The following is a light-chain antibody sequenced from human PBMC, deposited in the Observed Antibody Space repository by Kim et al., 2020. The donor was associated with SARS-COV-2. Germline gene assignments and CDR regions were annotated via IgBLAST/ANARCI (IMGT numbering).Light chain of an antibody. Sequence: VSPGQTASITCSGNKLGSKYAFWYQQKPGHSPVLVIYQDSKRPSGIPERFSGSNSGSTATLTISGTQTMDEADYYCQAWDSSIVVFGGGTQLTVL. CDR1: KLGSKY. V-gene: IGLV3-1*01. CDR3: QAWDSSIVV. CDR2: QDS. J-gene: IGLJ2*01.